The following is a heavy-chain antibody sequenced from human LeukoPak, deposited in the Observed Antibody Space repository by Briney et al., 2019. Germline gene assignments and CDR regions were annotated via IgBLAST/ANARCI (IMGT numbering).Heavy chain of an antibody. CDR3: ARGNSYYDFWSGYLSAFDI. J-gene: IGHJ3*02. CDR1: GGSISSSSYY. V-gene: IGHV4-39*07. Sequence: PSETLSLTCTVSGGSISSSSYYWGWIRQPPGKGLEWIGSIYYSGSTYYNPSLKSRVTISVDTSKNQFSLKLSSVTAADTAVYYCARGNSYYDFWSGYLSAFDIWGQGTMVTVSS. D-gene: IGHD3-3*01. CDR2: IYYSGST.